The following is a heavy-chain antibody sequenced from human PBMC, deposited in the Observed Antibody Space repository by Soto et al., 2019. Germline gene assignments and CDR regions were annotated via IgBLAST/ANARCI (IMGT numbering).Heavy chain of an antibody. D-gene: IGHD5-18*01. CDR3: AHRGYMYGNWDHGYFDY. CDR1: GFSLTTSGVG. CDR2: IYWDDDK. J-gene: IGHJ4*02. V-gene: IGHV2-5*02. Sequence: QITLKESGPTRVKPTQTLALTCTFSGFSLTTSGVGVGWIRKTPGKALEWLAVIYWDDDKRYSPSLKSRLTTTKDTSKNQVVLIMDSMDPVDTATYFCAHRGYMYGNWDHGYFDYWGQGILVTVSS.